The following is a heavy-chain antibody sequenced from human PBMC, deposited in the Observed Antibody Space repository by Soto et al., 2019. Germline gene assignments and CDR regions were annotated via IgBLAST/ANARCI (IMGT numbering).Heavy chain of an antibody. CDR2: TNHSGST. D-gene: IGHD6-6*01. Sequence: SETLSLTCAVYGGSFSGYYWSWIRQPPGKGLEWIGETNHSGSTNYNPSLKSRVTISVDTSKNQFSLKLSSVTAADTAVYYCARARGIAARPYYYYGMDVWGQGTTVTVSS. J-gene: IGHJ6*02. V-gene: IGHV4-34*01. CDR3: ARARGIAARPYYYYGMDV. CDR1: GGSFSGYY.